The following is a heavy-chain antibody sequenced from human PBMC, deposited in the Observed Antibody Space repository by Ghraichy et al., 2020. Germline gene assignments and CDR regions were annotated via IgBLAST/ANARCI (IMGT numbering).Heavy chain of an antibody. Sequence: ASVKVSCKASGYTFTSYGISWVRQAPGQGLEWMGWISAYNGNTNYAQKLQGRVTMTTDTSTSTAYMELRSLRSDDTAVYYCARDPGGYRYYYGMDVWGQGTTVTVSS. CDR1: GYTFTSYG. CDR3: ARDPGGYRYYYGMDV. J-gene: IGHJ6*02. V-gene: IGHV1-18*01. CDR2: ISAYNGNT. D-gene: IGHD3-22*01.